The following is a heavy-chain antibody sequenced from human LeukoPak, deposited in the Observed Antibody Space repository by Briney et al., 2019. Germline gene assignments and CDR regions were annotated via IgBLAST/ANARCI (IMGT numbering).Heavy chain of an antibody. CDR2: ISSSSSDI. V-gene: IGHV3-21*01. D-gene: IGHD4-23*01. Sequence: GGSLRLSCTGSGFTLSSYAMNWVRRAPEQGLEWVSSISSSSSDIYYTDSVKGRFTISRDNAKNSLYLQMNSLRAEDTAVYYCVTDYGGSSGAFDIWGQGTMVTVSS. CDR3: VTDYGGSSGAFDI. J-gene: IGHJ3*02. CDR1: GFTLSSYA.